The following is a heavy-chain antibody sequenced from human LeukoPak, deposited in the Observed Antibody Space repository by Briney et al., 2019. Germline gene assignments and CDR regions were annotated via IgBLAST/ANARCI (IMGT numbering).Heavy chain of an antibody. J-gene: IGHJ4*02. CDR2: IHNSGDRR. V-gene: IGHV3-23*01. D-gene: IGHD6-19*01. CDR3: ARGWYNFDY. CDR1: GFIFSNYA. Sequence: GGSLRLSCAASGFIFSNYAMSWVRQAPGKGLEWVWGIHNSGDRRLYAGSVKGRFTISRDNSKNTLYLQMNSVRAEDTAVYYCARGWYNFDYWGQGTRVTVSS.